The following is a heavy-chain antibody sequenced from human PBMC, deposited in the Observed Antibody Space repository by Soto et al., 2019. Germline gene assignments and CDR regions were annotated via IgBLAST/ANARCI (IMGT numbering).Heavy chain of an antibody. V-gene: IGHV1-8*01. CDR1: GNTFTSYD. CDR2: INPNSGNI. J-gene: IGHJ4*02. D-gene: IGHD3-10*01. Sequence: GASVKVSCKASGNTFTSYDINWVRQATGHGLEWMGWINPNSGNIGYAQKFQGRVTMTRETAIRTAYMEVSRLRSDDTAVYYCARGRASGSYYLLDYWGQGTLVTVSS. CDR3: ARGRASGSYYLLDY.